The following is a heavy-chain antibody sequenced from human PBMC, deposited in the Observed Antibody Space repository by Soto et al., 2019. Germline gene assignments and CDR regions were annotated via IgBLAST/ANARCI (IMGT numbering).Heavy chain of an antibody. J-gene: IGHJ4*02. CDR2: ISYDGSNK. CDR3: AKDGGPMLPIEMAFFDY. D-gene: IGHD3-16*01. Sequence: QVQLVESGGGVVQPGRSLRLSCAASGFTFSSYGMHWVRQAPGKGLEWVAVISYDGSNKYYADSVKGRFTISRDNSKNTLYLQMNSLRAEDTAVYYCAKDGGPMLPIEMAFFDYWGQGTLVTVSS. CDR1: GFTFSSYG. V-gene: IGHV3-30*18.